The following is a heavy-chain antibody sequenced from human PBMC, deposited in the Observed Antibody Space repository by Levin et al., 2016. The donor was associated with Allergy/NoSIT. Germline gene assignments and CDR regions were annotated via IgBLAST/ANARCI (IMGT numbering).Heavy chain of an antibody. CDR2: IKSKPDGGTT. CDR1: GFIFSNAW. CDR3: STGLYLDY. Sequence: GGSLRLSCAGSGFIFSNAWMNWVRQAPGKGLEWIVRIKSKPDGGTTDYAAPVKGRFTISRDDSQKTVYLEMHSLKTEDTAVYFCSTGLYLDYWGQGSQVTVSS. J-gene: IGHJ4*02. V-gene: IGHV3-15*01.